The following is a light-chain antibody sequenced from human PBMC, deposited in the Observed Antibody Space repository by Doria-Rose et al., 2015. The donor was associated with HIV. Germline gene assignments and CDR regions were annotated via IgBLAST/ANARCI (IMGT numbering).Light chain of an antibody. CDR2: GNT. CDR3: QSYGSRLSVYV. J-gene: IGLJ1*01. V-gene: IGLV1-40*02. Sequence: QSVLTQPPSVSGAPGQRVAISCTGSSSNIGAGFDVNWYQQFPGTAPKLLIHGNTNRPSGVPDRFSGYKSGTSASLAISGLRAEDEADYYCQSYGSRLSVYVFGTGTKVTVL. CDR1: SSNIGAGFD.